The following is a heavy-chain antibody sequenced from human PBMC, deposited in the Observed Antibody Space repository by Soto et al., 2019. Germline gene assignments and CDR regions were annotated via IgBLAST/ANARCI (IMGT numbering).Heavy chain of an antibody. V-gene: IGHV3-21*01. CDR3: ARDFTGYSYYLDY. CDR2: ISSSSSYI. D-gene: IGHD3-9*01. Sequence: GGSLRLSCAASGFTFSSYSMNWVRQAPGKGLEWVSSISSSSSYIYYADSVKGRFTISRDNAKNSLYLQMNSLRAEDTAVYYCARDFTGYSYYLDYWGQGTLVTVSS. J-gene: IGHJ4*02. CDR1: GFTFSSYS.